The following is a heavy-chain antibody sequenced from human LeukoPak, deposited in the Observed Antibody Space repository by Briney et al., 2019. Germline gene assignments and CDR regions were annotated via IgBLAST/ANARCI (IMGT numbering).Heavy chain of an antibody. CDR1: GFTFSSYE. Sequence: PGGSLRLSCAASGFTFSSYEMNWVRQAPGKGLEWISYISSSGSTIYYADSVKGRFTISRDNSKNALYLQMNSLRAEDTAVYYCAKDRQQWLVRSSDYWGQGTLVTVSS. J-gene: IGHJ4*02. D-gene: IGHD6-19*01. V-gene: IGHV3-48*03. CDR2: ISSSGSTI. CDR3: AKDRQQWLVRSSDY.